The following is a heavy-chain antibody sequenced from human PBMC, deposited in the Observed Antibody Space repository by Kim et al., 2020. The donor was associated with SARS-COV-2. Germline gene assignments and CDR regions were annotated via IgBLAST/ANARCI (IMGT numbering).Heavy chain of an antibody. J-gene: IGHJ4*01. V-gene: IGHV4-61*01. D-gene: IGHD6-13*01. Sequence: SETLSLTCIVSGASVTTGRYYWSWIRQPPGKGLEWIGNIYYSGSSNYNPSLKSRVTISVDTSENQFSLKLSSVTAAATAMYSGAGCFIAAAGRPNYWG. CDR1: GASVTTGRYY. CDR3: AGCFIAAAGRPNY. CDR2: IYYSGSS.